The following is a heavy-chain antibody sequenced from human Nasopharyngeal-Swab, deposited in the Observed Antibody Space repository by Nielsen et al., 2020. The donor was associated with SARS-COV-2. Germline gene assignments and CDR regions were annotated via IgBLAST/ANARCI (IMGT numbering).Heavy chain of an antibody. CDR2: IIPILGIA. V-gene: IGHV1-69*10. D-gene: IGHD4-23*01. J-gene: IGHJ5*02. CDR1: GGTFSSYA. Sequence: SVKVSCKASGGTFSSYAISWVRQAPGQGLEWMGGIIPILGIANYAQKFQGRVTITADKSTSTAYMELSSLRSEDTAVYYCTRLSFPLTTVGAPWGQGTLVTVSS. CDR3: TRLSFPLTTVGAP.